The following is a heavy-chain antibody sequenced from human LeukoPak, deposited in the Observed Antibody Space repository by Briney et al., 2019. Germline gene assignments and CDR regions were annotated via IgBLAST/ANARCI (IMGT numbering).Heavy chain of an antibody. CDR1: GGSISSGGYY. CDR2: IYYSGST. CDR3: ARAFGASSRMDV. Sequence: SETLSLACTVSGGSISSGGYYWSWIRQHPGKGLEWIGYIYYSGSTYYNPSLKSRVTISVDTSKNQFSLKLSSVTAADTAVYYCARAFGASSRMDVWGQGTTVTVSS. D-gene: IGHD3-16*01. J-gene: IGHJ6*02. V-gene: IGHV4-31*03.